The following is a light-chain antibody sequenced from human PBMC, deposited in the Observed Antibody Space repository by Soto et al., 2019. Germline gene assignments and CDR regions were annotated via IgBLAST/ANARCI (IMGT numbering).Light chain of an antibody. J-gene: IGKJ1*01. CDR2: DAS. CDR3: QQYSGYSGT. CDR1: QRISGW. V-gene: IGKV1-5*01. Sequence: MNKSPAALAATEGDRVIITCRASQRISGWLAWYQQKPGKAPKLLISDASTLASGVPSRFSGSGSGTEFTLSISSLQPDDLAPYYCQQYSGYSGTFGQGTKVDIK.